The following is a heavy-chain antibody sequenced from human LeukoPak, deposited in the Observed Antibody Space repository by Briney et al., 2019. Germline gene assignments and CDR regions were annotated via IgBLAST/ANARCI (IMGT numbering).Heavy chain of an antibody. D-gene: IGHD6-13*01. V-gene: IGHV3-7*01. CDR1: GFTFSNYW. J-gene: IGHJ4*02. CDR2: IKQDGSEK. CDR3: ARHSSSWYYFEY. Sequence: PGGSLRLSCAASGFTFSNYWMSWVRQAPGKGLEWVANIKQDGSEKYYVDSVKGRFTISRDNAKNSLSLQMNSLRAEDTAVYYCARHSSSWYYFEYWGQGTLVTVSS.